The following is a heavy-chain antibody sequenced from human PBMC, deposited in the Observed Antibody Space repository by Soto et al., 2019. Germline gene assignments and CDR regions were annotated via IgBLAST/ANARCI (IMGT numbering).Heavy chain of an antibody. CDR3: ARTDGSGLAWYYYGMDV. CDR2: IYYSGST. CDR1: GGSISSGDYY. D-gene: IGHD3-10*01. J-gene: IGHJ6*02. V-gene: IGHV4-30-4*01. Sequence: SETLSLTCTVSGGSISSGDYYWSWIRQPPGKGLEWIGYIYYSGSTYYNPSLKSRVTISVDNSKNTLYLQMNSLRAEDTAVYYCARTDGSGLAWYYYGMDVWGQGTTVTVSS.